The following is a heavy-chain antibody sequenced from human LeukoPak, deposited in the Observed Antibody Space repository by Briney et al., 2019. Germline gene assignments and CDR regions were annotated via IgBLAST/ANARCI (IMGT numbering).Heavy chain of an antibody. Sequence: ASVKVSCKASGYTFTSYAMHWVRQAPGQRLEWMGWISAYNGNTNYAQKLQGRVTMTTDTSTSTAYMELRSLRSDDTAVYYCARAPRDIVVVPAAIRGRGWFDPWGQGTLVTVSS. D-gene: IGHD2-2*02. J-gene: IGHJ5*02. CDR1: GYTFTSYA. V-gene: IGHV1-18*01. CDR2: ISAYNGNT. CDR3: ARAPRDIVVVPAAIRGRGWFDP.